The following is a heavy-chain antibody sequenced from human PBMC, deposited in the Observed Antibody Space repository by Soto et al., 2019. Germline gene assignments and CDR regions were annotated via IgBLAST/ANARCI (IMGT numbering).Heavy chain of an antibody. CDR2: ISGSGGST. Sequence: GGSLRLSCAASGFTFSSYAMSWVHQAPGKGLEWVSAISGSGGSTYYADSVKGRFTISRDNSKNTLYLQMNSLRAXDXXXXXCAKGXLXSSTSFNHGRRSYYFDYWGQGTLVTVSS. CDR3: AKGXLXSSTSFNHGRRSYYFDY. CDR1: GFTFSSYA. J-gene: IGHJ4*02. D-gene: IGHD2-2*01. V-gene: IGHV3-23*01.